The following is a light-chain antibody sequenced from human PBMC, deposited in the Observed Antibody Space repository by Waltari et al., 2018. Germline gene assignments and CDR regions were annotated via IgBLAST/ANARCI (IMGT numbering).Light chain of an antibody. CDR1: SSDVGSYNL. Sequence: QSALTQPASVSGSPGQSIPISCTGTSSDVGSYNLFSWYQQHPGKAPKVMIYEGNKRPSGVSNRFSGSKSGNTASLTISGLQAEDEADYYCCSYAGSTTFWVFGGGTKLTVL. CDR3: CSYAGSTTFWV. J-gene: IGLJ3*02. V-gene: IGLV2-23*01. CDR2: EGN.